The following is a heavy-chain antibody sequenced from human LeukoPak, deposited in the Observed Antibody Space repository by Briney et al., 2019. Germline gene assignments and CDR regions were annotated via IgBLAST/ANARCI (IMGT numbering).Heavy chain of an antibody. CDR3: ARRGATLGEFDP. CDR1: GYRFTNYW. J-gene: IGHJ5*02. Sequence: GESLKISCKGSGYRFTNYWIGWVRQMPGKGLEWMGIIYPGDSDIRYSPSFQGHVTISADRSSSTAYLQWSSLKASDTAMYYCARRGATLGEFDPWGQGTLVTVSS. D-gene: IGHD5-24*01. V-gene: IGHV5-51*01. CDR2: IYPGDSDI.